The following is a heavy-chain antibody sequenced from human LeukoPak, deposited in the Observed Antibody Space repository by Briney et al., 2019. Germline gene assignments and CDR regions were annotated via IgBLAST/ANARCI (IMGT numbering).Heavy chain of an antibody. CDR1: GYIFSTYD. CDR3: ARDTGTYYDFDY. CDR2: INSSSGNT. J-gene: IGHJ4*02. Sequence: ASVKVSCKASGYIFSTYDISWVRQAPGQGLEWMGWINSSSGNTKYAQSFQGRVTMTTDTYTSTGYMELRSLTSDDTAVYYCARDTGTYYDFDYWGQGTLVTVSS. D-gene: IGHD3-10*01. V-gene: IGHV1-18*01.